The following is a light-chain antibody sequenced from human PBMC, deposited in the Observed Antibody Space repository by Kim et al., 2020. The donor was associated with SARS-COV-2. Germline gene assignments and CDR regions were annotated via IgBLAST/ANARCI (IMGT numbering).Light chain of an antibody. CDR2: EVS. CDR1: SSDVGGYNY. J-gene: IGLJ1*01. Sequence: GQSITISCTGTSSDVGGYNYVSWYQQHPGKVPKLMIFEVSNRPSGVSDRFSGSKSGNTASLTISGLQAEDEADYHCSSYTTGTTLVFGTGTKVTVL. CDR3: SSYTTGTTLV. V-gene: IGLV2-14*03.